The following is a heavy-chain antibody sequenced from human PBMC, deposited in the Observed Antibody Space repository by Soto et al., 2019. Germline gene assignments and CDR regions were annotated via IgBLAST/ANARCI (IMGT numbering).Heavy chain of an antibody. CDR3: ARAPFASSGFHPINFDF. D-gene: IGHD3-22*01. CDR2: VTPILGVA. Sequence: QVHLVQSGAEVRKPGSSVKVSCKTSGGTFSAYSINWLRQAPGQGLEWMGRVTPILGVANYAQKFQGRLTITADKSTNTAYMELSRLRSEDTAVYVCARAPFASSGFHPINFDFWDQRTLVTVSS. V-gene: IGHV1-69*02. J-gene: IGHJ4*02. CDR1: GGTFSAYS.